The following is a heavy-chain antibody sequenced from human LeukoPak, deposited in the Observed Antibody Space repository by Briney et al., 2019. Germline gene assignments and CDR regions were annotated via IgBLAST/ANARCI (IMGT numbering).Heavy chain of an antibody. CDR2: SYSDSNT. J-gene: IGHJ3*02. Sequence: GGSLRLSCAASGFTVSNNYMSWVRQAPGKGLEWVSISYSDSNTNYADSVKGRFTISRDTSQNTLSLQMNSLRVEDTVVYYCVRKNRDFNAAFDIWGQGTVVTVSS. CDR3: VRKNRDFNAAFDI. CDR1: GFTVSNNY. D-gene: IGHD1-14*01. V-gene: IGHV3-53*01.